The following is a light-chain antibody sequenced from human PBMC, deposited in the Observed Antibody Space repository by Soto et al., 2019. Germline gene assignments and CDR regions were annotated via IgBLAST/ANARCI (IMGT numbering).Light chain of an antibody. V-gene: IGLV2-8*01. CDR1: SSDVGGYNY. CDR3: SSYAASNNFYFV. J-gene: IGLJ3*02. CDR2: EVT. Sequence: QSALTQPPSASGSPGQSVTISCTGTSSDVGGYNYVSWYQQYPGRAPKLMIYEVTKRPSGVPDRFSGSKSGNTASLTVSGLQAEDEADYYWSSYAASNNFYFVFVGGSMVTVL.